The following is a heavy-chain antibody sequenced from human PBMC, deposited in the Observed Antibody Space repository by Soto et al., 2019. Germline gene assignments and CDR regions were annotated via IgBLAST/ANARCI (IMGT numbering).Heavy chain of an antibody. CDR2: IYYSGST. V-gene: IGHV4-59*12. CDR3: ARGSGIPPQFGELLSAYYYGMDV. D-gene: IGHD3-10*01. CDR1: GGSISSYY. J-gene: IGHJ6*02. Sequence: ASETLSLTCTVSGGSISSYYWSWIRQPPGKGLEWIGYIYYSGSTNYNPSLKSRVTISVDTSKNQFSLKLSSVTAADTAVYYCARGSGIPPQFGELLSAYYYGMDVWGQGTTVTVSS.